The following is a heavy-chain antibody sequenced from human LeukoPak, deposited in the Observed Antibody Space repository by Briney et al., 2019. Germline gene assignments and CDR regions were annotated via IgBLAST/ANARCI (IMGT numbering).Heavy chain of an antibody. Sequence: GGSLRLSCAASGFTFSSYGMHWVRQAPGKGLEWVAVIWYDGSNKYYADSVKGRFTISRDNSKNTLYLQMNSLRAEDTAVYYCARELPYCSGGSCYSIYGMDVWGKGTRSPSPQ. CDR2: IWYDGSNK. V-gene: IGHV3-33*01. CDR1: GFTFSSYG. CDR3: ARELPYCSGGSCYSIYGMDV. J-gene: IGHJ6*04. D-gene: IGHD2-15*01.